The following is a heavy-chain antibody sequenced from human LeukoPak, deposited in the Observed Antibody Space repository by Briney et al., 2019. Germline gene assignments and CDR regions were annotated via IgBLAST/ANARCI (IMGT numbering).Heavy chain of an antibody. D-gene: IGHD3-22*01. CDR3: ARAYYDSSGYHYFDY. V-gene: IGHV3-48*03. CDR2: ISSSGSTI. CDR1: GFTFSSYE. J-gene: IGHJ4*02. Sequence: PGGSLRLSCAASGFTFSSYEMNWVRQAPGKGLEWVSYISSSGSTIYYADSVKGRFTISRDNAKNSLYLQMNSLRAEDTAVYYCARAYYDSSGYHYFDYWGQGTLVTVSS.